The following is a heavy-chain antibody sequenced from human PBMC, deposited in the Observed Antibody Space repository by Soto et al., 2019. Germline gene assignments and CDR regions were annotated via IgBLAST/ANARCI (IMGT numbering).Heavy chain of an antibody. CDR1: GGSFSGYY. V-gene: IGHV4-34*01. CDR3: ARGIRRMVATEFDY. Sequence: SETLSLTCAVYGGSFSGYYWSWIRQPPGKGLEWIGEINHSGSTNYNPSLKSRVTISVDTSKNQFSLKLSSVTAADTAVYYCARGIRRMVATEFDYWGQGTLVTVSS. J-gene: IGHJ4*02. CDR2: INHSGST. D-gene: IGHD5-12*01.